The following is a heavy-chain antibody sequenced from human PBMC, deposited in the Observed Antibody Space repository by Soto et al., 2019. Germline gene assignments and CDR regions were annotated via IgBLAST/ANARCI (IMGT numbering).Heavy chain of an antibody. J-gene: IGHJ4*02. V-gene: IGHV3-23*01. D-gene: IGHD2-15*01. CDR2: ISGSGGST. Sequence: GESLKISCAASGFTFSSYAMSWVRQAPGKGLEWVSAISGSGGSTYYADSVKGRFTISRDNSKNTLYLQMNSLRAEDTAVYYCAKEAVYCSGGSCYSPVDDYWGQGTLVTVSS. CDR3: AKEAVYCSGGSCYSPVDDY. CDR1: GFTFSSYA.